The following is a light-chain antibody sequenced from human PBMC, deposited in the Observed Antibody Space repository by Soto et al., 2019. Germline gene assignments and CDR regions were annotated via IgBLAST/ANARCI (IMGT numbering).Light chain of an antibody. CDR1: QSVSSN. CDR3: QQYTTWPSFT. J-gene: IGKJ3*01. CDR2: GAS. Sequence: EIVMTQSPATLSVSPGERATLSCRASQSVSSNLAWYQQNPGQAPRLLIYGASTRAAGIPARFSGSGSGTEFTLTISSLQSEDFAIYYCQQYTTWPSFTFGPGTKVDIK. V-gene: IGKV3-15*01.